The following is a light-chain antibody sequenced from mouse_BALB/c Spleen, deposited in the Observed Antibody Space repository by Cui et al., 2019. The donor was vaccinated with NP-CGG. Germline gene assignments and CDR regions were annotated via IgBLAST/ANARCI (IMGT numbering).Light chain of an antibody. V-gene: IGLV1*01. J-gene: IGLJ1*01. CDR2: GTN. Sequence: HAVVTQQSALTTSPGATVTLTCRSSTGAVTTSNDANWVQEKPDHLFTGLIGGTNNRPPGVPARFSGSLIGDKAALTITGAQTEDEAIYFCALWYSNHWVFGGGTKLTVL. CDR1: TGAVTTSND. CDR3: ALWYSNHWV.